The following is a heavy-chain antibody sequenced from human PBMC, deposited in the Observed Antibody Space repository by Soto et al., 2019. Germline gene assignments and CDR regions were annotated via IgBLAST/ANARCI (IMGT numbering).Heavy chain of an antibody. J-gene: IGHJ6*02. V-gene: IGHV1-3*01. CDR2: INAGNGNT. D-gene: IGHD4-17*01. Sequence: ASVKVSCKASGYTFTSYAMHWARQAPGQRLEWMGWINAGNGNTKYSQKFQGRVTITRDTSASTAYMELSSLRSEDTAVYYCAREVGYGDYKVMDVWGQGTTVTVSS. CDR3: AREVGYGDYKVMDV. CDR1: GYTFTSYA.